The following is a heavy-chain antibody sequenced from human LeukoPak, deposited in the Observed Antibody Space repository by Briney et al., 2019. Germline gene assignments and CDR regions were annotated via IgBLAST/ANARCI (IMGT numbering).Heavy chain of an antibody. J-gene: IGHJ4*02. CDR1: GFTFSSYG. D-gene: IGHD3-10*01. V-gene: IGHV3-30*03. CDR3: ARDYGSGSYFDY. Sequence: GRSLRLSCAASGFTFSSYGMHWVRQAPGKGLEWVAVISYDGSNKYYADSVKGRFTISRDNYKNTLYLQMNSLRAEDTAVYYCARDYGSGSYFDYWGQGTLVTVSS. CDR2: ISYDGSNK.